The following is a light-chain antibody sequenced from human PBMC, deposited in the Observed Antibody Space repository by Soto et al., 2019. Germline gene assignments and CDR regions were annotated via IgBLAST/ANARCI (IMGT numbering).Light chain of an antibody. CDR1: TGPVTSGHY. CDR2: DTS. V-gene: IGLV7-46*01. Sequence: QAVVTQEPSLTVSPGGTVTLTCGSSTGPVTSGHYPYWFQQKTGQAPRTLIYDTSNKHSWTPARLSGSLLGGKAALTLSGAQPEDEADYYCLLSCGDGWVFGAGTKLTVL. J-gene: IGLJ3*02. CDR3: LLSCGDGWV.